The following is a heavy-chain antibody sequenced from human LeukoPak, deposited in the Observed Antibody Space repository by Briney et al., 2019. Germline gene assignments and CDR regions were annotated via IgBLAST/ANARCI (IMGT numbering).Heavy chain of an antibody. CDR2: ITSSGTYI. D-gene: IGHD3-3*01. V-gene: IGHV3-21*01. CDR3: ARAGLYNPYDLNAFDI. J-gene: IGHJ3*02. Sequence: PGGSLRLSCEVSGFTFNNYNMNWVRQAPGRALEWVSSITSSGTYIYYADSVKGRFTISRDNAKNSLYLQMNSLRAEDTAVYYCARAGLYNPYDLNAFDIWGQGTMVTVSS. CDR1: GFTFNNYN.